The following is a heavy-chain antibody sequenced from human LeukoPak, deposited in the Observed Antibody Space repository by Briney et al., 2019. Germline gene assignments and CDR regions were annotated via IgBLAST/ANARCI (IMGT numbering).Heavy chain of an antibody. CDR1: GFTFSSYA. V-gene: IGHV3-30-3*01. D-gene: IGHD3-16*01. Sequence: GGSLRLSCAASGFTFSSYAMHWVRQAPGKGLEWVAVISYDGSNKYYADSVKGRFTISRDNSKSTLYLQMNSLRAEDTAVYYCAKASGDYVWGSIDYWGQGTLVTVSS. CDR2: ISYDGSNK. J-gene: IGHJ4*02. CDR3: AKASGDYVWGSIDY.